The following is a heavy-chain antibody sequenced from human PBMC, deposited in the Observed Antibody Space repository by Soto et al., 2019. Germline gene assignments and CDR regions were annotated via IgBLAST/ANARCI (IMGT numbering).Heavy chain of an antibody. V-gene: IGHV1-46*01. Sequence: GASVKVSCKASGYTFTSYYMHWVRQAPGQGLEWMGIINPSGGSTSYAQKFQGRVTMTRDTSTSTVYMELSSLRSEDTAVYYCARDIGRITMIVVGGGFDPWSQGTLVTVSS. CDR3: ARDIGRITMIVVGGGFDP. D-gene: IGHD3-22*01. CDR1: GYTFTSYY. CDR2: INPSGGST. J-gene: IGHJ5*02.